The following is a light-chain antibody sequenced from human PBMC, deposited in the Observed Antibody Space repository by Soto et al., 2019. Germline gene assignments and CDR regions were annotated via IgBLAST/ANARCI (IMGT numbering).Light chain of an antibody. CDR1: SSNIGAGYD. CDR3: VLYMRSGISV. CDR2: GNS. Sequence: QSVLTQPPSVSGAPGQRVTISCTGSSSNIGAGYDVHWYQQLPGAAPKLLIYGNSNRPSGVPDRFSGSILGNRAALTITGAQADDESDYYCVLYMRSGISVFGGGTKVTVL. V-gene: IGLV1-40*01. J-gene: IGLJ2*01.